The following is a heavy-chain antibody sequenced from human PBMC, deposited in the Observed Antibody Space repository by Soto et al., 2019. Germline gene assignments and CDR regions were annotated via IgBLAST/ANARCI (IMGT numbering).Heavy chain of an antibody. CDR3: AQRLRVYGLGRERANYFDR. D-gene: IGHD3-10*01. V-gene: IGHV2-5*02. Sequence: QITLKESGPTLVRPTQTLTLTCTFSGFSLSTTGVGVGWIRQPPGKALEWLALIYWDDDKRYSPSLKSRLTITKDTSKNEVILTMTNMDPVDTATYYCAQRLRVYGLGRERANYFDRWGQGTLVNVSS. CDR2: IYWDDDK. CDR1: GFSLSTTGVG. J-gene: IGHJ5*02.